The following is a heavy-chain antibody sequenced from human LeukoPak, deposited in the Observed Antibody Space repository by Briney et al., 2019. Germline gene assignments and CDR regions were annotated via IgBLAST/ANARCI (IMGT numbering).Heavy chain of an antibody. CDR2: ISGSGGST. D-gene: IGHD4-11*01. CDR3: AKDSPTTTVTPLATDYYGMDV. CDR1: GFTFSSYA. Sequence: GGSLRLSCAASGFTFSSYAMSWVRQAPGKGLEWVSAISGSGGSTYYADSVKGRFTISRDNSKNTLYLQMNSLRAEDTAVYYCAKDSPTTTVTPLATDYYGMDVWGQGTTVTASS. V-gene: IGHV3-23*01. J-gene: IGHJ6*02.